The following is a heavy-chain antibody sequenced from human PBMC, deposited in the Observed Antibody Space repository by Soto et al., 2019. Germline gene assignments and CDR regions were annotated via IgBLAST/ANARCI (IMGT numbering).Heavy chain of an antibody. Sequence: PSETLSLTCAVSGGSISSGGYSWSWIRQPPGKGLEWIGYIYHSGSTYYNPSLKSRVTISVDRSKNQFSLKLSSVTAADTAVYYCARASVDTAMVTPAYYFDYWGQGTLVTV. CDR3: ARASVDTAMVTPAYYFDY. J-gene: IGHJ4*02. V-gene: IGHV4-30-2*01. D-gene: IGHD5-18*01. CDR2: IYHSGST. CDR1: GGSISSGGYS.